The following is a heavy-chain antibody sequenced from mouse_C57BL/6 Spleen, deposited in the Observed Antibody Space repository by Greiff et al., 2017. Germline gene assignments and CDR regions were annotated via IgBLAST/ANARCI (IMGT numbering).Heavy chain of an antibody. D-gene: IGHD2-2*01. CDR2: IDPENGDT. V-gene: IGHV14-4*01. J-gene: IGHJ3*01. CDR3: TTSAVTTG. CDR1: GFNIKDDY. Sequence: VQLQQSGAELVRPGASVKLSCTASGFNIKDDYMHWVKQRPEQGLEWIGWIDPENGDTEYASKFQGKATITADTSSNTAYLQRSSLTSEDTAVYYCTTSAVTTGWGQGTLVTVSA.